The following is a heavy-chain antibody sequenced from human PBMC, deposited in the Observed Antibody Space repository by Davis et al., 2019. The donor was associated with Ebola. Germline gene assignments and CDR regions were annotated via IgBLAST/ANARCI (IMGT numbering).Heavy chain of an antibody. CDR3: ARGRIHSGSYPY. CDR2: INAGNGNT. CDR1: GYTFTTYA. V-gene: IGHV1-3*01. J-gene: IGHJ4*02. Sequence: AASVKVSCKASGYTFTTYAMHWVRQAPGQRLEWMGWINAGNGNTKYSQKFQGRVIITRDTSASTAYMELRSLRSDDTAVYYCARGRIHSGSYPYWGQGTLVTVSS. D-gene: IGHD3-10*01.